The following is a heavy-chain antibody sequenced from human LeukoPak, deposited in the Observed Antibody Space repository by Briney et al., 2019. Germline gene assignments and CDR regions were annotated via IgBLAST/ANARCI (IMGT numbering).Heavy chain of an antibody. CDR3: ARQPYMLGAYYFDY. CDR2: IFYSGST. J-gene: IGHJ4*02. D-gene: IGHD1-26*01. V-gene: IGHV4-39*01. Sequence: PSETLSLTCTVSGGSIGTSGFYWGWIRQPPGKGLEWIGSIFYSGSTNYNPSLKSRVTLSVDTSKNQFSLKLGSVTAADTAVYYCARQPYMLGAYYFDYWGQGTLVTISS. CDR1: GGSIGTSGFY.